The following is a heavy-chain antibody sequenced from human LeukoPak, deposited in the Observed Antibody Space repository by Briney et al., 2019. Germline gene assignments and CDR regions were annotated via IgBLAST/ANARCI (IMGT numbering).Heavy chain of an antibody. D-gene: IGHD3-16*01. J-gene: IGHJ4*02. CDR1: GFTFSNYG. Sequence: GGSLRLSCAASGFTFSNYGVSWVRQAPGKGLEWVSGISGSGHRTYYADSVKGRFTISRDNSKDTLYLQMNSLRAEDTAVYYCAKDWGEYFDYVWGSFTSFDFWGQGTQVTVSS. CDR3: AKDWGEYFDYVWGSFTSFDF. V-gene: IGHV3-23*01. CDR2: ISGSGHRT.